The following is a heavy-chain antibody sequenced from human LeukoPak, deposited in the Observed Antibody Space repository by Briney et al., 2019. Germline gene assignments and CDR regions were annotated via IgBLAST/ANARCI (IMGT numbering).Heavy chain of an antibody. CDR2: INHSGST. CDR3: ARGGGYDFWSGYYLDY. V-gene: IGHV4-34*01. D-gene: IGHD3-3*01. Sequence: PSETLSLTCTVSGGSITNYYWSWIRQPPGKGLEWIGEINHSGSTNYNPSLKSRVTISVDTSKNQFSLKLSSVTAADTAVYYCARGGGYDFWSGYYLDYWGQGTLVTVSS. J-gene: IGHJ4*02. CDR1: GGSITNYY.